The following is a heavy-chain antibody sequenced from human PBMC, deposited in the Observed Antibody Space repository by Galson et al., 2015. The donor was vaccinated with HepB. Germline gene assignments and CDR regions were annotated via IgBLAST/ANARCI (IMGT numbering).Heavy chain of an antibody. CDR3: ARDLLDYYGSGSYPYFDY. V-gene: IGHV3-21*01. D-gene: IGHD3-10*01. CDR1: GFTFSSYS. CDR2: TSSSSSYI. Sequence: SLRLSCAASGFTFSSYSMNWVRQAPGKGLEWVSPTSSSSSYIYYADSVKGRFTISRDNAKNSLYLQMNSLRAEDTAVYYCARDLLDYYGSGSYPYFDYWGQGTLVTVSS. J-gene: IGHJ4*02.